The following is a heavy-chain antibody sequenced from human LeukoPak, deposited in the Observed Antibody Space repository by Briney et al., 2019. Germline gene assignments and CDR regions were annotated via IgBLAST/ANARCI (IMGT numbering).Heavy chain of an antibody. Sequence: GGSLRLSCSASGFTFSSYSMNWVRQAPGKGLEWVSSISSSSSYIYYAESVKGRFTISRDNAKNSLYLQMNSMRAEDTAVYYCARAGYGDYDYWGQGTLVTVSS. J-gene: IGHJ4*02. V-gene: IGHV3-21*01. CDR3: ARAGYGDYDY. CDR1: GFTFSSYS. D-gene: IGHD4-17*01. CDR2: ISSSSSYI.